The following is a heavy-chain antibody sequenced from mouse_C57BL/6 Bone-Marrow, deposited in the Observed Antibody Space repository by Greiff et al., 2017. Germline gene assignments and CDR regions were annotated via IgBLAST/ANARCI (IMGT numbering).Heavy chain of an antibody. Sequence: EVMLVESGGGLVQSGRSLRLSCATSGFTFSDFYMEWVRQAPGKGLEWIAASRNKANDYTTEYSASVKGRFIVSRDTSQSILYLQMNALRAEDTAIYYWARDLYYYGSSYHAMDYWGQGTSVTVSS. V-gene: IGHV7-1*01. CDR1: GFTFSDFY. CDR3: ARDLYYYGSSYHAMDY. CDR2: SRNKANDYTT. D-gene: IGHD1-1*01. J-gene: IGHJ4*01.